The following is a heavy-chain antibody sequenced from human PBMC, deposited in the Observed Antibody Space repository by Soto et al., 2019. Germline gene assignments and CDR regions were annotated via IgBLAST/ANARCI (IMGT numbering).Heavy chain of an antibody. J-gene: IGHJ6*02. Sequence: ASVKVSCKASGGTFSSYAISWVRQAPGQGLEWMGGIIPIFGTANYAQKFQGRVTITADKSTSTAYMELSSLRSEDTAVYYCARGATNWYYYYGMDVWGQGTTVTVSS. CDR2: IIPIFGTA. CDR1: GGTFSSYA. D-gene: IGHD1-26*01. V-gene: IGHV1-69*06. CDR3: ARGATNWYYYYGMDV.